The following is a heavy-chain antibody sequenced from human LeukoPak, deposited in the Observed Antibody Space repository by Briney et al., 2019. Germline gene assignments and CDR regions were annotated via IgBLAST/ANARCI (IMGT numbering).Heavy chain of an antibody. CDR2: IRYDGSNK. J-gene: IGHJ5*02. CDR3: ARSVFGEFGVVVVAPWFDP. V-gene: IGHV3-30*02. Sequence: GGSLRLSCAASGFTFRSYGMHWVRQAPGKGLEWVAFIRYDGSNKYYADSVKGRFTISRDNAKNSLYLQMNSLRAEDTAVYYCARSVFGEFGVVVVAPWFDPWGQGTLVTVSS. CDR1: GFTFRSYG. D-gene: IGHD2-15*01.